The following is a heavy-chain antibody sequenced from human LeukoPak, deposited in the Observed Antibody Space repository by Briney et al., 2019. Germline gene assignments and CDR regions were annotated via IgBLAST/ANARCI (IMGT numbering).Heavy chain of an antibody. CDR3: ARDPQGSAAFDY. Sequence: PSETLSLTCTVSGGSISSYYWSWIRQPPGKGLEWIGYIYYSGSTNYNLSLKSRVTISVDTSKNQFSLKLSSVTAADTAVYYCARDPQGSAAFDYWGQGTLVTVSS. J-gene: IGHJ4*02. V-gene: IGHV4-59*01. CDR1: GGSISSYY. CDR2: IYYSGST. D-gene: IGHD2-15*01.